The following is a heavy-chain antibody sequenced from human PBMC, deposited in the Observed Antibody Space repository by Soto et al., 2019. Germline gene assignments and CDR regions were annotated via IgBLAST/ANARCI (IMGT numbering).Heavy chain of an antibody. CDR2: IYYSGST. J-gene: IGHJ4*02. CDR3: ARHVFRWSDGDYFFDY. V-gene: IGHV4-59*08. CDR1: GGSISSYY. D-gene: IGHD4-17*01. Sequence: SETLSLTCTVSGGSISSYYWSWIRQPPGKGLEWIGYIYYSGSTNYNPSLKSRVTISVDTSKNQFSLKLSSVTAADTAVYYCARHVFRWSDGDYFFDYWGQGTLVTVSS.